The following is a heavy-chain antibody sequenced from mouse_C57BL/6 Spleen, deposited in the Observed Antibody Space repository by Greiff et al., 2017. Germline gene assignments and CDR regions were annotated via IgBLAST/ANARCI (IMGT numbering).Heavy chain of an antibody. J-gene: IGHJ2*01. CDR2: INPNNGGT. D-gene: IGHD1-1*01. V-gene: IGHV1-26*01. CDR3: ARSYGSSHFDY. CDR1: GYTFTDYY. Sequence: VQLQQSGPELVKPGASVKISCKASGYTFTDYYMNWVKQSHGKSLEWIGDINPNNGGTSYNQKFKGKATLTVDKSSSTAYMELRSLTSEDSAVYYCARSYGSSHFDYWGQGTTLTVSS.